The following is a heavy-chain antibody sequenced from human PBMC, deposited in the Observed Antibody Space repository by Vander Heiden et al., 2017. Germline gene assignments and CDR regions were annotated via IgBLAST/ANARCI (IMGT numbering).Heavy chain of an antibody. CDR2: IYWNDDE. D-gene: IGHD3-16*01. V-gene: IGHV2-5*01. CDR3: AHRYRSRGFDS. J-gene: IGHJ4*02. CDR1: GFSVRTTGVG. Sequence: QITLKESGPTLVKPTQTLTLPCTFSGFSVRTTGVGVGWIRQPAGKALEWLAIIYWNDDEWYSPSLRSRLTITKDTSKNQVVLTMTNMDPVDTATYYCAHRYRSRGFDSWGQGTLVTVSS.